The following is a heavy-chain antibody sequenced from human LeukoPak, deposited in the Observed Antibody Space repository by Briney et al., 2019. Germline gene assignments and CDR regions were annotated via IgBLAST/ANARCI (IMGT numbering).Heavy chain of an antibody. CDR3: ASLSSGWYEGSFDI. CDR1: GGSINSSNYY. J-gene: IGHJ3*02. V-gene: IGHV4-39*07. CDR2: IYNSGST. Sequence: PSETLSLICTVSGGSINSSNYYWGWIRQPPGKGLERNGGIYNSGSTYYNPSLKSRDIITVDTSNNQFSLKLTSVTAADTAVYYCASLSSGWYEGSFDIWGQGTMVTVSS. D-gene: IGHD6-19*01.